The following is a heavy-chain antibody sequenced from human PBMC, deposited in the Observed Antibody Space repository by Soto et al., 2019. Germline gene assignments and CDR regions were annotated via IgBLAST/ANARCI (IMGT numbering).Heavy chain of an antibody. J-gene: IGHJ3*02. D-gene: IGHD3-3*01. CDR1: GGSFSGYY. CDR3: ARGRRGNADFWSVYYTFSRRAFDI. CDR2: INHSGST. V-gene: IGHV4-34*01. Sequence: SETLSLTCAVYGGSFSGYYWSWIRQPPGKGLEWIGEINHSGSTNYNPSLKSRVTISVDTSKNQFSLKLSSVTAADTAVYYCARGRRGNADFWSVYYTFSRRAFDIWGQGKMVTVSS.